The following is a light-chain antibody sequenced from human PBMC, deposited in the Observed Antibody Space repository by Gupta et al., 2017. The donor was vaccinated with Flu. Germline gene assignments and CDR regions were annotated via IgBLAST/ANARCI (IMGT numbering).Light chain of an antibody. CDR2: GAS. V-gene: IGKV3-15*01. Sequence: EIVMTQSPATLPVSPGESITLSCRASHNVNHKLAWFQQKPGQAPRLLIHGASTRATDVPDRFTGSGSGTEFTLTINNLQSEDFAVYYCQQYNNWPPAYTFGQGTKLEI. CDR3: QQYNNWPPAYT. CDR1: HNVNHK. J-gene: IGKJ2*01.